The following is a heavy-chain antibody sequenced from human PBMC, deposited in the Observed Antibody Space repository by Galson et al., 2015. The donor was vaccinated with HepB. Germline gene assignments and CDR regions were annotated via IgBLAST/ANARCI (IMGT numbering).Heavy chain of an antibody. Sequence: TLSLTCTVSGGSVSSSSYYWGWIRQPPGKGLEWIGSFFYSGPTDDNPSLKSRVTISVDTSKNQFSLMLSSVTVADTAVYYCAGRYGSGRNWFDPWGQGTLVTVSS. CDR1: GGSVSSSSYY. J-gene: IGHJ5*02. D-gene: IGHD3-10*01. V-gene: IGHV4-39*01. CDR3: AGRYGSGRNWFDP. CDR2: FFYSGPT.